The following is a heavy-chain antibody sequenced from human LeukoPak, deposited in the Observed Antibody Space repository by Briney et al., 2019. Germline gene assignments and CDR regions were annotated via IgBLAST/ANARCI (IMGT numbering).Heavy chain of an antibody. CDR2: IKQDGSEK. D-gene: IGHD2-21*01. Sequence: GGSLRLSCTASEFTFSSYWMSWVRQAPGKGLGWVANIKQDGSEKDYVDSVKGRFTISRDNAKNSLYLQMNSLRAEDTAVYYCARYCGGDCYGMDVWRQGTTVTVSS. CDR3: ARYCGGDCYGMDV. CDR1: EFTFSSYW. J-gene: IGHJ6*02. V-gene: IGHV3-7*01.